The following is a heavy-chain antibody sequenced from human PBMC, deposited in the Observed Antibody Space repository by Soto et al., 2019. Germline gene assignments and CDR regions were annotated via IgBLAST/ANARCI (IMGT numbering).Heavy chain of an antibody. D-gene: IGHD4-17*01. J-gene: IGHJ3*02. V-gene: IGHV1-69*02. Sequence: SVKVSCKASGGTFSSYTISWVRQAPGQGLEWMGRIIPILGIANYAQKFQGRVTITADKSTSTAYMELSSLRSEDTAVYYCARLSSTVTTNHGSAFDIWGQGTMVTVSS. CDR2: IIPILGIA. CDR3: ARLSSTVTTNHGSAFDI. CDR1: GGTFSSYT.